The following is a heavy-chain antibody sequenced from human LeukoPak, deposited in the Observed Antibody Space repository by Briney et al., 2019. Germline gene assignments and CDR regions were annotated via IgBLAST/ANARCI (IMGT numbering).Heavy chain of an antibody. J-gene: IGHJ6*02. V-gene: IGHV4-34*01. Sequence: PSETLSLTCVVYGGSFSDYFWGWIRQPPGKGLEWIGAINHSGRTYYNPSLKSRVTISVDTSKNQFSLNLSSVTAADTAVYYCARDVVVVPAAIHYGMDVWGQGTTVTVSS. CDR1: GGSFSDYF. CDR2: INHSGRT. CDR3: ARDVVVVPAAIHYGMDV. D-gene: IGHD2-2*01.